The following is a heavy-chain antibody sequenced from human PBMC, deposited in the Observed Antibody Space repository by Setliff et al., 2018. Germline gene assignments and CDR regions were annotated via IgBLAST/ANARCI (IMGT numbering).Heavy chain of an antibody. CDR2: IDPNSGGT. CDR1: GYTFTGYY. Sequence: ASVKVSCKASGYTFTGYYMHWVRQAPGQGLEWMGWIDPNSGGTNYAQKFQGWVTMTRDTSISTAYMELSRLRSDDTAVYYCARAYYYDSSGYYFGYWGQGTLVTV. V-gene: IGHV1-2*04. D-gene: IGHD3-22*01. J-gene: IGHJ4*02. CDR3: ARAYYYDSSGYYFGY.